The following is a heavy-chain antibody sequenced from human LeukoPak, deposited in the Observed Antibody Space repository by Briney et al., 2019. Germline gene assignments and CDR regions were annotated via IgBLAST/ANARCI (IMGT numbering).Heavy chain of an antibody. CDR2: IYSGGST. J-gene: IGHJ4*02. Sequence: GGSLRLSCAASGFTFSSYSMNWVRQAPGKGLEWVSVIYSGGSTFYADSVKGRFTISRDNSKNTLYLQMNSLRAEDTAVYYCAREGDSSSWYAFDYWGQGTLVTVSS. V-gene: IGHV3-53*01. D-gene: IGHD6-13*01. CDR3: AREGDSSSWYAFDY. CDR1: GFTFSSYS.